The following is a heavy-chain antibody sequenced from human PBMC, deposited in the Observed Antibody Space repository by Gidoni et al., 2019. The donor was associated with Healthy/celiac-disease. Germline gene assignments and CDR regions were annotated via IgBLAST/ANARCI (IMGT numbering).Heavy chain of an antibody. V-gene: IGHV3-13*05. CDR2: SGTAGDP. J-gene: IGHJ3*02. CDR3: ARAGRGHKGAFDI. Sequence: EVQLVESGGGLVQPGGSLRLSCAASGFTFSSYEMHWVRQATGKGLGWVSASGTAGDPYYPGSVKGRFTISRENAKNSLYLQMNSLRAGDTAVYYCARAGRGHKGAFDIWGQGTMVTVSS. CDR1: GFTFSSYE.